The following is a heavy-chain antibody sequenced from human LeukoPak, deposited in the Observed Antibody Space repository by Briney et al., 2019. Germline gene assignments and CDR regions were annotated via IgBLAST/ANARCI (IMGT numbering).Heavy chain of an antibody. J-gene: IGHJ4*02. CDR3: ARTRYSGSYGGADY. D-gene: IGHD1-26*01. CDR2: INWNGGTT. V-gene: IGHV3-20*01. CDR1: GFTFDAYG. Sequence: PGGSLRLSCAASGFTFDAYGMTRVRQAPGKGLEWVSGINWNGGTTGYADSVKGRFTISRDNAKNSLYLQMSSLRAEDTALYHCARTRYSGSYGGADYWGQGTLVTVPS.